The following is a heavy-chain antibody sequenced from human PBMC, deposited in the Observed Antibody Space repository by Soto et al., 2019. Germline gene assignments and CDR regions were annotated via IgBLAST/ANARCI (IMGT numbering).Heavy chain of an antibody. V-gene: IGHV1-46*02. CDR2: LNPPTGST. J-gene: IGHJ2*01. D-gene: IGHD2-15*01. CDR1: GYSFKNYC. CDR3: ASGGGLFTASWHDDI. Sequence: QVQLVQSGADVKKPGTSVKVSCKAAGYSFKNYCMYWLRQAPGQALEWMGMLNPPTGSTRYAQKFRDIVTSTRDTSTTTVYMELSTLISYDTAVYYCASGGGLFTASWHDDIWGPGTLVTVSS.